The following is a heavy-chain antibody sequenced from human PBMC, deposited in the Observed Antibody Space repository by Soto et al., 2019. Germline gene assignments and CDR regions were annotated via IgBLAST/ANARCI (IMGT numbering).Heavy chain of an antibody. CDR3: ARDGQYQMVDSYYCGLDV. Sequence: EVQLVESGGGLVKPGGSLRLSCVMSGITFGGYGMNWVRQAPGKGLEWVSSISSSSSNIYYADSVKGRFTISRDNAKNSLYLQMNSLRAEDTAVYYCARDGQYQMVDSYYCGLDVWGQGTTVTVSS. CDR2: ISSSSSNI. J-gene: IGHJ6*02. D-gene: IGHD2-2*01. V-gene: IGHV3-21*01. CDR1: GITFGGYG.